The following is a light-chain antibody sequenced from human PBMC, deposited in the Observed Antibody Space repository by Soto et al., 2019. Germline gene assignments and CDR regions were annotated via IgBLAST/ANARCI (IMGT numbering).Light chain of an antibody. CDR3: SSYTTGSTLPWV. CDR2: GVN. Sequence: QSVLTQPASVSGSPGQSITISCTGSSNDIGTYEYVSWHQHHPGRAPKLIIFGVNDRPSGISDRFSGSKSGNTAPPTIFGLQLEDEAVYYCSSYTTGSTLPWVFGTGTKVTVL. CDR1: SNDIGTYEY. V-gene: IGLV2-14*01. J-gene: IGLJ1*01.